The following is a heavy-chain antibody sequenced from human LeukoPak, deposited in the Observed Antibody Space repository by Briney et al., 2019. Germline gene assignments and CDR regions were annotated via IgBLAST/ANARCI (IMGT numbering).Heavy chain of an antibody. V-gene: IGHV4-59*12. CDR2: VYSSGST. CDR1: GGSISNYY. J-gene: IGHJ4*02. D-gene: IGHD3-10*01. Sequence: SETLSLTCTVSGGSISNYYWSWVRQPPGRGLEWIGYVYSSGSTIYNPSLKSRVTISLDISNNQFSLRLSSVTAADTAVYYCAGDYGSGSYRFDYWGQGTLVTVSS. CDR3: AGDYGSGSYRFDY.